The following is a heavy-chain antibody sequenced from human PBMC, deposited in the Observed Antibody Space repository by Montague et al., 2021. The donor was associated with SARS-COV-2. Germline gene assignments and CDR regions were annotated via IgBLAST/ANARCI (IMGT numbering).Heavy chain of an antibody. V-gene: IGHV4-34*01. CDR1: VGSFIDYY. J-gene: IGHJ5*02. CDR2: INPSGST. Sequence: SETLSLTCAVYVGSFIDYYWSWIRQPPGKGLEWIGEINPSGSTNYNPSLKSRVTTSVDTSKNQFSLKLTSVTAADTAVYYCARGPRITMIVVVITDIWFDPWGQGTLVTVSS. CDR3: ARGPRITMIVVVITDIWFDP. D-gene: IGHD3-22*01.